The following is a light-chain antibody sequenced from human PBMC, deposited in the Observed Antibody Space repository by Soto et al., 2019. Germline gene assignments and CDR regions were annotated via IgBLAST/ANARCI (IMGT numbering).Light chain of an antibody. V-gene: IGKV3-11*01. J-gene: IGKJ1*01. CDR1: QSVSSY. CDR2: DAS. CDR3: QQRSNWPPWT. Sequence: EIVLTQSPATLSLSPGERATLSYRASQSVSSYFTCYQQKPGQAPRLLIHDASNRATGIPARFSGSGSGTDSTLTISSLEPEDFAVYYCQQRSNWPPWTFGQGTKVEIK.